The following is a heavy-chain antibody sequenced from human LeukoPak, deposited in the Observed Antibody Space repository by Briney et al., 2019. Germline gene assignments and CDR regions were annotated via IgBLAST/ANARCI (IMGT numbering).Heavy chain of an antibody. D-gene: IGHD2-2*01. J-gene: IGHJ5*02. CDR1: GFTFSAYW. V-gene: IGHV3-7*01. CDR2: IRQDSSES. Sequence: GGSLRLSCAASGFTFSAYWMTWVRQPPGKGLEWVANIRQDSSESYYVDSVKGRFTISRDNAKNTVYLQMSSLRAEDTAVYHCAREGVFCVRNCISNSGARFDPWGQGTLVTVSS. CDR3: AREGVFCVRNCISNSGARFDP.